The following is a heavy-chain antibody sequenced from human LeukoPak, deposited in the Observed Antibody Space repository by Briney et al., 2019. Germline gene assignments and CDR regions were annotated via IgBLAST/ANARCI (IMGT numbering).Heavy chain of an antibody. Sequence: PGGSLRLSCAASGFTFDDYGMSWVRQAPGKGLEWVSGINWNGGSTGYADSVKGRFTISRDNAKNSLYLQMNSLRAEDTALYYCARDSHILGYCSGGSCYGGYFDYWGQGTLVTVSS. V-gene: IGHV3-20*04. D-gene: IGHD2-15*01. CDR3: ARDSHILGYCSGGSCYGGYFDY. CDR1: GFTFDDYG. J-gene: IGHJ4*02. CDR2: INWNGGST.